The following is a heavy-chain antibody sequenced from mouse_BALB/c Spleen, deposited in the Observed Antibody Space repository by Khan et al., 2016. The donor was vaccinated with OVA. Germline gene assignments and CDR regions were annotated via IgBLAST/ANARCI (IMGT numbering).Heavy chain of an antibody. V-gene: IGHV3-2*02. CDR3: ARENYYGYYFDY. D-gene: IGHD1-1*01. J-gene: IGHJ2*01. Sequence: EVELVESGPGLVKPSQSLSLTCTVTGYSITSGYAWNWIRQFPGNKLEWMGYISYSGVTSYTPSLKSRIFITRDSSKNHFFLQMNYVTTEDTATYDCARENYYGYYFDYWGQGTTLTVSS. CDR2: ISYSGVT. CDR1: GYSITSGYA.